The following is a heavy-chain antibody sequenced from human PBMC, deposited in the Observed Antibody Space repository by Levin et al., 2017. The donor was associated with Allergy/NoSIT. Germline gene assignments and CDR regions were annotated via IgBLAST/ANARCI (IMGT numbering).Heavy chain of an antibody. CDR3: AKDGGSGDVVVVVAATPKHDAFDI. Sequence: SLKISCAASGFTFDDYVMHWVRQAPGKGLEWVSGISWNSGSIGYADSVKGRFTISRDNAKNSLYLQMNSLRAEDTALYYCAKDGGSGDVVVVVAATPKHDAFDIWGQGTMVTVSS. CDR1: GFTFDDYV. D-gene: IGHD2-15*01. J-gene: IGHJ3*02. V-gene: IGHV3-9*01. CDR2: ISWNSGSI.